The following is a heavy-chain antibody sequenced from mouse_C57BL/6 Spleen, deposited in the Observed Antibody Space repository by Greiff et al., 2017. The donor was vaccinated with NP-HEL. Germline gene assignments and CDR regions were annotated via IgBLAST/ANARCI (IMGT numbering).Heavy chain of an antibody. J-gene: IGHJ1*03. CDR1: GFTFSSYA. D-gene: IGHD2-3*01. V-gene: IGHV5-4*01. Sequence: EVQLQESGGGLVKPGGSLKLSCAASGFTFSSYAMSWVRQTPEKRLEWVATISDGGSYTYYPDNVKGRFTISRDNAKNNLYLQMSHLKSEDTAMYYCARDGYYVELRYFDVWGTGTTVTVSS. CDR2: ISDGGSYT. CDR3: ARDGYYVELRYFDV.